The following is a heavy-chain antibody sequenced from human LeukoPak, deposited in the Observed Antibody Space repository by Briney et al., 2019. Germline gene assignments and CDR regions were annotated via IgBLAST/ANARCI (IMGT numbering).Heavy chain of an antibody. V-gene: IGHV4-39*01. J-gene: IGHJ6*02. CDR3: ARVFVGAAIAIDV. CDR2: IYYSGST. CDR1: GGSISSSNYH. Sequence: SETLSLTCSVSGGSISSSNYHWGWIRQPPGKGLEWIGSIYYSGSTYYNPSLKSRVTISVDTSKNQFSLRLSSVTAADTALYYCARVFVGAAIAIDVWGQGTTVTVS. D-gene: IGHD1-26*01.